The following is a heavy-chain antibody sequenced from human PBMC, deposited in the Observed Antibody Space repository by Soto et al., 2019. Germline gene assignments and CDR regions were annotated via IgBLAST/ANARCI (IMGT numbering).Heavy chain of an antibody. D-gene: IGHD4-17*01. CDR2: ISYDGSNK. CDR1: GFTFSSYA. J-gene: IGHJ4*02. CDR3: ARDLGVTTRGVFDY. Sequence: QVQLVESGGGVVQPGRSLRLSCAASGFTFSSYAMHWVRQAPGKGLEWVAVISYDGSNKYYADSVKGRFTISRDNSKNTLYLQMISLRAEDTAVYYCARDLGVTTRGVFDYWGQGTLVTVSS. V-gene: IGHV3-30-3*01.